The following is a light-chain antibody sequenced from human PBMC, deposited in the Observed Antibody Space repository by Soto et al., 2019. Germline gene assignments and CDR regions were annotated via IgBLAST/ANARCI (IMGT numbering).Light chain of an antibody. CDR3: QQYGASPFT. J-gene: IGKJ3*01. V-gene: IGKV3-20*01. CDR1: ESVYINS. CDR2: VAS. Sequence: EIVLTQSPGTLSLSPGESATLSCKASESVYINSFAWYYQKPGQPPRLLIYVASTRATGIPDRFSGSGSGTDFVLSINRLEVEDSGMYYCQQYGASPFTFGPGPRVDI.